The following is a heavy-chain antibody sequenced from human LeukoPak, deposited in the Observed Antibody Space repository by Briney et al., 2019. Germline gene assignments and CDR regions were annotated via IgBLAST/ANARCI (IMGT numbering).Heavy chain of an antibody. V-gene: IGHV5-51*01. D-gene: IGHD2-15*01. CDR1: GYSFTSYW. CDR3: ARRAGYCSGGSCEYFEY. J-gene: IGHJ4*02. CDR2: IYPGDSDT. Sequence: GESLKISCKGSGYSFTSYWIGWVRQMPGKGLEWMGIIYPGDSDTRYSPSFQGQVTISADKSISTAYLRWSSLRASDTAIYYCARRAGYCSGGSCEYFEYWGQGTLVTVSS.